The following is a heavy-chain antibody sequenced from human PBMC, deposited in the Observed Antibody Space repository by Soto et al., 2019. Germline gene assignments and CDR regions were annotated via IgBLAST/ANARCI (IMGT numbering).Heavy chain of an antibody. J-gene: IGHJ6*02. CDR1: GHSLSSGGYY. CDR2: IYYSGST. D-gene: IGHD3-10*01. Sequence: SETLSLTGTVSGHSLSSGGYYWGWIRQPPGKGLEWIGYIYYSGSTNYNPSLKSRVTISVDTSKNQFSLKLSSVTAADTAVYYCARRRFGELNSMDVWGQGTTVTVSS. CDR3: ARRRFGELNSMDV. V-gene: IGHV4-61*08.